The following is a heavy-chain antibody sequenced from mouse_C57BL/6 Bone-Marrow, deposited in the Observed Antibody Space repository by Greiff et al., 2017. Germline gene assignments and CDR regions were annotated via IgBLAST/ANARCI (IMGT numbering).Heavy chain of an antibody. CDR1: GFSLTSYG. Sequence: VQLQQSGPGLVQPSQSLSITCTVSGFSLTSYGVHWVRQSPGKGLEWLGVIWSGGSTDYNAAFISRLSISKDNSKSQVFFKMNSLQADDTAIYYCARPIYYYGSSYGNYAMDYWGQGTSVTVSS. CDR3: ARPIYYYGSSYGNYAMDY. J-gene: IGHJ4*01. D-gene: IGHD1-1*01. V-gene: IGHV2-2*01. CDR2: IWSGGST.